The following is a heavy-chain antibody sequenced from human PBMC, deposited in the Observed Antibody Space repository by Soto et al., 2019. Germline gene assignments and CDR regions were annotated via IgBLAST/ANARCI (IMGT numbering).Heavy chain of an antibody. D-gene: IGHD3-10*02. CDR2: IGGSGGST. CDR1: GFTFSNYV. CDR3: AKAGVSFYVGDAFDI. V-gene: IGHV3-23*01. Sequence: GGSLRLSCAASGFTFSNYVMTWVRQAPGKGLEWVSVIGGSGGSTYYADSVKGRFTISRDNSKKMLYLQMNSLRAEDTAVYYCAKAGVSFYVGDAFDIWGQGTMVTVSS. J-gene: IGHJ3*02.